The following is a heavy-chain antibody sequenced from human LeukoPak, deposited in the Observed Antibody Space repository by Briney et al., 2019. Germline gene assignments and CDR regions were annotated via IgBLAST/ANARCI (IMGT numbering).Heavy chain of an antibody. Sequence: SETLSLTCTVSGGSISSYYWSWIRQPPGKGLEWIGYIYYSGSTNYNPSLKSRVTISVDTSKNQFSLKLSSVTAADRAVYYCARVSSGWYYFDYWGQGTLVTVSS. D-gene: IGHD6-19*01. CDR3: ARVSSGWYYFDY. J-gene: IGHJ4*02. CDR1: GGSISSYY. V-gene: IGHV4-59*01. CDR2: IYYSGST.